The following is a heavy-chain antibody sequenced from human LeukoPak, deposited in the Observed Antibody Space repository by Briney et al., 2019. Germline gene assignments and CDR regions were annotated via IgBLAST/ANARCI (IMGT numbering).Heavy chain of an antibody. V-gene: IGHV3-23*01. Sequence: GGSLRLSCAASGFTFSSYAMSWVRQAPGKGLEWVSAISGSGGSTYYADSVKGRLTISRDNSKNTLYLQMNSLRAEDTAVYYCAKGPYRTGYSSGWHNSWFDPWGQGTLVTVSS. CDR3: AKGPYRTGYSSGWHNSWFDP. J-gene: IGHJ5*02. D-gene: IGHD6-19*01. CDR2: ISGSGGST. CDR1: GFTFSSYA.